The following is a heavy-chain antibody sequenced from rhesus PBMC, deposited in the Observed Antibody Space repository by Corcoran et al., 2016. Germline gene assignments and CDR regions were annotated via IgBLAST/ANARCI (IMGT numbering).Heavy chain of an antibody. CDR1: GYTFTDYY. CDR3: ATELLDYNSLDV. V-gene: IGHV1-111*02. Sequence: EVQLVQSGAEVKKPGASVKISCKASGYTFTDYYLHWVRQAPGKGLEWMGSCEPEDGEAIHAQKFQDRVTITADTSTDTAYMELSSLRSEDTAVYYCATELLDYNSLDVWGRGVLVTVSS. J-gene: IGHJ5-2*02. D-gene: IGHD3-22*01. CDR2: CEPEDGEA.